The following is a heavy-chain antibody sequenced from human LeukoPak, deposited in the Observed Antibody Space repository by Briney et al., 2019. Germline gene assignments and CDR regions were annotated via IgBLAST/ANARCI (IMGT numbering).Heavy chain of an antibody. CDR2: IYYSGST. CDR3: ARDSTDILTDYPLYWYFDL. CDR1: GGSISSSSYY. Sequence: SETLSLTCTVSGGSISSSSYYWGWIRQPPGKGLEWIGSIYYSGSTYYNPSLKSRVTISVDTSKNQFSLKLSSVTAADTAVYYCARDSTDILTDYPLYWYFDLWGRGTLVTVSS. V-gene: IGHV4-39*02. D-gene: IGHD3-9*01. J-gene: IGHJ2*01.